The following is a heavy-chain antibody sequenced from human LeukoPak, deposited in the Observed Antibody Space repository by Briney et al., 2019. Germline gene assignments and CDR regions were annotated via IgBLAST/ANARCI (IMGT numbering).Heavy chain of an antibody. V-gene: IGHV3-64*01. Sequence: PGGSLRLSCAASGFTFSSYAMHWVRQAPGKGLEYVSAISSNGGNTYYANSVKGRFTISRDNSKNTLYLQMGSLRAEDMAVYYCARPLDFWSGYYLDYWGQGTLVTVSS. CDR3: ARPLDFWSGYYLDY. CDR2: ISSNGGNT. J-gene: IGHJ4*02. D-gene: IGHD3-3*01. CDR1: GFTFSSYA.